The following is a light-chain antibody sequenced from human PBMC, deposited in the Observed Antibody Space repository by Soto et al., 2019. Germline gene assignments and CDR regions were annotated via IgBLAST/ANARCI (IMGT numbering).Light chain of an antibody. V-gene: IGKV3-20*01. Sequence: GLMQYQETLTLTPAERTTLSRRASQRLSETFLARYQQKPGQAPRLLIYGVSTRATGIPDRFSGSGSGTDFTLTISRLEPEDVAVHYCQTYASSLQWPFGQ. CDR2: GVS. J-gene: IGKJ1*01. CDR1: QRLSETF. CDR3: QTYASSLQWP.